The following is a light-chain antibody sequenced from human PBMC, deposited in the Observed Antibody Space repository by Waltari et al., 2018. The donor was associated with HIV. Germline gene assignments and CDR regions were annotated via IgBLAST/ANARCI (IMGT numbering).Light chain of an antibody. CDR3: AAWHDSLSSLL. CDR1: SPNIATYY. V-gene: IGLV1-47*01. Sequence: QSVLTQPPPAAGTPRNWATISCSGTSPNIATYYVFRYQQPPAPAPKLPVNRNNQRPSGVPDRFSGSKSGTSASLPISALRSEDEADYYCAAWHDSLSSLLFGGGTKLTVL. J-gene: IGLJ2*01. CDR2: RNN.